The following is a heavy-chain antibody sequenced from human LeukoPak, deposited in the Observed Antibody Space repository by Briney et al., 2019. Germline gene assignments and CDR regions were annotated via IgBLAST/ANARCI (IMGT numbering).Heavy chain of an antibody. V-gene: IGHV3-30-3*01. CDR1: RFIFSSYT. CDR3: ARTMAAVVVAAIDY. Sequence: GGSLRLSCAASRFIFSSYTIHWVRQAPGKGLEWVALISYDGSNEYYAGSVKGRFTISRDNAKNTLYLQMNSLRSDDTAVYYCARTMAAVVVAAIDYWGQGTLVTVSS. D-gene: IGHD6-25*01. J-gene: IGHJ4*02. CDR2: ISYDGSNE.